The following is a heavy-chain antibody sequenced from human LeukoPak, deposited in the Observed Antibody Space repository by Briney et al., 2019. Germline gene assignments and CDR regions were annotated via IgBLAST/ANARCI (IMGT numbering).Heavy chain of an antibody. J-gene: IGHJ5*02. V-gene: IGHV3-73*01. Sequence: GGSLRLSCAASGFTFSGYAINWVRQSSGKGLEWVGQINKKDNGYATATAYAASVKGRFTISRDDSINTAYLQMKSLKTEDTALYYCTRDSGTYNWFDPWGQGTLVTVSS. CDR2: INKKDNGYATAT. CDR3: TRDSGTYNWFDP. CDR1: GFTFSGYA. D-gene: IGHD1-26*01.